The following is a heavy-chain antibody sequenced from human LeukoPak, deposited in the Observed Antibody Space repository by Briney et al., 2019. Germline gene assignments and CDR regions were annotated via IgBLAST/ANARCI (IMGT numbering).Heavy chain of an antibody. J-gene: IGHJ6*03. CDR2: IRYDGSNK. V-gene: IGHV3-30*02. CDR3: AKDPSVVVTAPYYMDV. CDR1: GFTFSSYG. D-gene: IGHD2-21*02. Sequence: PGGSLRLSCAASGFTFSSYGMHWVRQAPGKGLEWVAFIRYDGSNKYYADSVKGRFTISRDNSKNTLYLQMNSLRAEDTAVYYCAKDPSVVVTAPYYMDVWGKGTTVTISS.